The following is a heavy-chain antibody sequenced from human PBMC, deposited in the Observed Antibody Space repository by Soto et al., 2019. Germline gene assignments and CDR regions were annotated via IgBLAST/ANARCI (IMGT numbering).Heavy chain of an antibody. V-gene: IGHV1-18*01. J-gene: IGHJ5*02. Sequence: ASVKVSCKASGYTFTSYGISWVRQAPGQGLEWMGWISAYNGNTNYAQKLQGRVTMTTDTSTSTAYMELRSLRSDDTAVYYCARVGGPSYCSGGNCYSGWFDPWGQGTLVTVSS. D-gene: IGHD2-15*01. CDR3: ARVGGPSYCSGGNCYSGWFDP. CDR1: GYTFTSYG. CDR2: ISAYNGNT.